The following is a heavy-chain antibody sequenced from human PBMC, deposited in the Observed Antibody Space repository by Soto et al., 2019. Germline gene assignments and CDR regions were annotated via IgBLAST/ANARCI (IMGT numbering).Heavy chain of an antibody. V-gene: IGHV5-51*01. J-gene: IGHJ4*02. D-gene: IGHD6-6*01. CDR3: TRSEQLYTFDS. CDR1: GHKLTWHW. Sequence: GEDLRISCKASGHKLTWHWIGWVRQMPGKGLELMGVVYPGDSDIRYSPSFQGLVIISADKSITTAYLQWSSLKASDTAMYYCTRSEQLYTFDSWGQGTLVTVSS. CDR2: VYPGDSDI.